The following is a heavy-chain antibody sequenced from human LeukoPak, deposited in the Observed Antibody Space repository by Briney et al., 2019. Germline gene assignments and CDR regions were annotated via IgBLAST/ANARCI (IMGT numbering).Heavy chain of an antibody. CDR3: ASIRFWELLRDIWFYP. J-gene: IGHJ5*02. Sequence: PSETLSLTCTVSGGSISSYYWSGIRQPPGKGLEWIGYIYYSGSTNYNPSLKSRVTISVDTSKNQFSLKLSSVTAADTAVYYCASIRFWELLRDIWFYPWGQGTLVSVSP. CDR2: IYYSGST. D-gene: IGHD3-10*01. V-gene: IGHV4-59*08. CDR1: GGSISSYY.